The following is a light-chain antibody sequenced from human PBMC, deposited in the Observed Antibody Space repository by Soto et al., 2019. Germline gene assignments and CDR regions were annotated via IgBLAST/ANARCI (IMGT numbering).Light chain of an antibody. CDR3: SSYTSNTNLV. CDR1: SSDVGGYNY. V-gene: IGLV2-14*01. J-gene: IGLJ2*01. CDR2: DVS. Sequence: QSALTQPAPVSGSPGQSITISCTGTSSDVGGYNYVSWFQQHPGKAPKLMVYDVSSRPSGVSNRFSGSKSGNTASLTNSGLHAEDEADYYCSSYTSNTNLVFGGGTKVTV.